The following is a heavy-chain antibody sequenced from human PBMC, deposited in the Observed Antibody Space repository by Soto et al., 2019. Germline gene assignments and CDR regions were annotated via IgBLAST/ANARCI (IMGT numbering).Heavy chain of an antibody. J-gene: IGHJ6*02. CDR3: AHRLPGPSGYDV. D-gene: IGHD6-13*01. Sequence: QITLKESGPTLVKPTQTLTLTCTFSGFSLTSGVVGVGWIRQPPGEALEWLALIYWNDEQYYNPSLRNRLTSTRDTSKTQEVLTMTHMDPVDTATYYCAHRLPGPSGYDVWGQGTTVTVSS. V-gene: IGHV2-5*01. CDR2: IYWNDEQ. CDR1: GFSLTSGVVG.